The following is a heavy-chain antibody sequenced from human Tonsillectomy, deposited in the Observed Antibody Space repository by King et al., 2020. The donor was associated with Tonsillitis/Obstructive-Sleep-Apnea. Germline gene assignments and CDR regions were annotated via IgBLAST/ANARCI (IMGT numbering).Heavy chain of an antibody. CDR3: AKDVQSDPHKDRGDYVYYGMDV. J-gene: IGHJ6*02. D-gene: IGHD4-17*01. Sequence: EVQLVESGGGLVQPGGSLRLSCAASGFTFSSYAMSWVRQAPGKGLEWVSGISGGGGSTYYADSVKGRFTISRDNSKNTLYLQMNSLRAEDTAVYYCAKDVQSDPHKDRGDYVYYGMDVWGQGTTVTVSS. CDR2: ISGGGGST. CDR1: GFTFSSYA. V-gene: IGHV3-23*04.